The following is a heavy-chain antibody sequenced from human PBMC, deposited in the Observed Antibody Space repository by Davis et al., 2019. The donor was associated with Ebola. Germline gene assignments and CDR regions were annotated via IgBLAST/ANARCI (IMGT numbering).Heavy chain of an antibody. CDR1: GGSISSYY. CDR2: IYYSGST. CDR3: ARLPLAAAGTLFDY. Sequence: SETLSFTCTVSGGSISSYYWSWIRQPPGKGLEWIGYIYYSGSTNYNPSLKSRVTISVDTSKNQFSLKLSSVTAADTAVYYCARLPLAAAGTLFDYWGQGTLVTVSS. V-gene: IGHV4-59*08. J-gene: IGHJ4*02. D-gene: IGHD6-13*01.